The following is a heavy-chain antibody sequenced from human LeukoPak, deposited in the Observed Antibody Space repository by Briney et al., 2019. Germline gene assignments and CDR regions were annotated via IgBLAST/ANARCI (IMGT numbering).Heavy chain of an antibody. Sequence: GGSLRLSCAASGFTFSSYSMNWVRQPPGKVLEWVSSISSSSSYIYYADSVKGRFTISRDNAKNSLYLQMNSLRAEDTAVYYSARDAGSWLDLLTGLSRGDGMDVWGQGTPVTVSS. V-gene: IGHV3-21*01. CDR1: GFTFSSYS. J-gene: IGHJ6*02. CDR2: ISSSSSYI. D-gene: IGHD3-9*01. CDR3: ARDAGSWLDLLTGLSRGDGMDV.